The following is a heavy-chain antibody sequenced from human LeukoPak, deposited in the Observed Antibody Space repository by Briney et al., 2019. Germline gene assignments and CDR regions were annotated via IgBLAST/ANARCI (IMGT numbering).Heavy chain of an antibody. CDR3: ARGWSGVPYWFDP. D-gene: IGHD3-3*01. CDR1: GGSFSGHY. Sequence: SETLSLTCGVYGGSFSGHYWNWIRQAPGKGLEWIGYIYYGGSTNYNPSLKSRVTISVDASDNQFFLKLTSVTAADTAVYYCARGWSGVPYWFDPWGQGTLVTVSS. CDR2: IYYGGST. V-gene: IGHV4-34*01. J-gene: IGHJ5*02.